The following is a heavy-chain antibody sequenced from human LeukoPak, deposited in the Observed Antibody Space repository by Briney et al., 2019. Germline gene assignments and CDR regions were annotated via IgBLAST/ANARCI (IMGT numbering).Heavy chain of an antibody. V-gene: IGHV4-59*01. CDR1: GGSISSYY. CDR3: AREGYSSEGYFQH. D-gene: IGHD6-25*01. CDR2: IYYSGST. Sequence: SETLSLTXTVSGGSISSYYWSWIRQAPGKGLEWIGYIYYSGSTNYNPSLKSRVTMSVDTSKNQFSLKLSSVTAADTAVYYCAREGYSSEGYFQHWGQGTLVTVSS. J-gene: IGHJ1*01.